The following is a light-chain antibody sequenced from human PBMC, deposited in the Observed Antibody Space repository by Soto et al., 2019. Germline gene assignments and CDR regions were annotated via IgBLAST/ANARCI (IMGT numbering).Light chain of an antibody. CDR1: QTINNW. CDR2: KTA. CDR3: QQYNTYPWT. Sequence: DVQMTQSPSTLSASVGDRVTITCRASQTINNWLAWYQQRPGKAPTFLIYKTATLETGVPSRFSGSGSGTEFTLTSSSLQPEDFAIYYCQQYNTYPWTFGQGTRVE. V-gene: IGKV1-5*03. J-gene: IGKJ1*01.